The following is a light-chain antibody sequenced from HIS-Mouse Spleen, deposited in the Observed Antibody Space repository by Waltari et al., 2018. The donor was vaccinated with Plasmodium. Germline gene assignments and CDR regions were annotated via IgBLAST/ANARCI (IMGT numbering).Light chain of an antibody. CDR3: QQSYSTPQLT. V-gene: IGKV1-39*01. J-gene: IGKJ4*01. CDR2: AAS. CDR1: QSISSY. Sequence: DIQMNQSPSSLSASVRDRVTITCRASQSISSYLNWYQQKPGKAPKLLIYAASSLQSGVPSRFSGSGSGTDFTLTISSLQPEDFATYYCQQSYSTPQLTFGGGTKVEIK.